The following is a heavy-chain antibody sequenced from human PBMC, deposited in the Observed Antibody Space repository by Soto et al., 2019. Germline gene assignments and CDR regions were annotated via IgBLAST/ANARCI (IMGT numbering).Heavy chain of an antibody. V-gene: IGHV1-18*01. Sequence: QVQLVQSGAEVKKPGASVKVSCKASGYTFTNFGISWVRQAPGQGLERMGRISAYNGNTNHAEKFLGRVTMTTDTSTRTSHTEATSLRLNDTAVHSGASVGTPLDYRGQGTLVTGS. J-gene: IGHJ4*02. CDR3: ASVGTPLDY. D-gene: IGHD7-27*01. CDR1: GYTFTNFG. CDR2: ISAYNGNT.